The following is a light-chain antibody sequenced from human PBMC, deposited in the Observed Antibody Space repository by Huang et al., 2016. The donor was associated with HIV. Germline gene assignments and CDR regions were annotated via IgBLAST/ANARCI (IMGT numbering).Light chain of an antibody. CDR1: QSISSNS. CDR2: AAS. J-gene: IGKJ2*01. Sequence: EIVLTQSPGTLSLSPGERVTLSCRASQSISSNSLAWYQQKFGQAPRLFIYAASSRAPGIPDRFSGSGSGTDFTLTISRLEPEDFAVYYCQHYGSSPYTFGQGTRLEFK. CDR3: QHYGSSPYT. V-gene: IGKV3-20*01.